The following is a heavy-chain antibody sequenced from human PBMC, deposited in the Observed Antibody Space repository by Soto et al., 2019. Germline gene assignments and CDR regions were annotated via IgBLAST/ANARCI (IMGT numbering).Heavy chain of an antibody. CDR3: ARAGALLWFGEAPHYMDV. CDR1: GYTFTSYG. D-gene: IGHD3-10*01. J-gene: IGHJ6*03. V-gene: IGHV1-18*01. Sequence: QVQLVQSGAEVKKPGASVKVSCKASGYTFTSYGISWVRQAPGQGLEWMGWISAYNGNTNYAQKLQGTVTMTTDTTTSTADMALRSLGSDDTDMDSCARAGALLWFGEAPHYMDVWGKGTTVTVS. CDR2: ISAYNGNT.